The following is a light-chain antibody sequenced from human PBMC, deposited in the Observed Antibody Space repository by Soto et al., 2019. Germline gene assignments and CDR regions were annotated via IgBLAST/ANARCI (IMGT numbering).Light chain of an antibody. Sequence: QSALTQPRSVSGSPGQSVTISCTGTSGDVGAYDRVSWYQHHPTKAPKLIIYDVTNRPSGVPYRFSGSRSGSTASLTISGLHAEDEAYYYCCSHAGGSSWVFGGGTKVTVL. V-gene: IGLV2-11*01. J-gene: IGLJ3*02. CDR2: DVT. CDR3: CSHAGGSSWV. CDR1: SGDVGAYDR.